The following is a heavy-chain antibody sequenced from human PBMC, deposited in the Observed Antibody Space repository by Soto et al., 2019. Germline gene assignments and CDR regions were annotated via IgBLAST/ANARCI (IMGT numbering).Heavy chain of an antibody. Sequence: QVQLVQSGAEVKKPVSSVKVSCKASGGTFSSYSINWVRQAPGQGLEWMGEISPIFGTANYAQKFQGRVTITADEYTSTAYMELSSLRSEDTAVYYCARDGGRHSGGIDYWGQGTLVTVSS. D-gene: IGHD1-26*01. CDR3: ARDGGRHSGGIDY. CDR1: GGTFSSYS. J-gene: IGHJ4*02. CDR2: ISPIFGTA. V-gene: IGHV1-69*01.